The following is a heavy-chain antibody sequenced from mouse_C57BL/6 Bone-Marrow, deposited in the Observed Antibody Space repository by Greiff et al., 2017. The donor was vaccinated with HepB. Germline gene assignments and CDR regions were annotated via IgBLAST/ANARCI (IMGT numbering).Heavy chain of an antibody. V-gene: IGHV1-81*01. J-gene: IGHJ3*01. D-gene: IGHD3-2*02. Sequence: QVHVKQSGAELARPGASVKLSCKASGYTFTSYGISWVKQRTGQGLEWIGEIYPRSGNTYYNEKFKGKATLTADKSSSTAYMELRSLTSEDSAVYFCAKTAQATFAYWGQGTLVTVSA. CDR1: GYTFTSYG. CDR3: AKTAQATFAY. CDR2: IYPRSGNT.